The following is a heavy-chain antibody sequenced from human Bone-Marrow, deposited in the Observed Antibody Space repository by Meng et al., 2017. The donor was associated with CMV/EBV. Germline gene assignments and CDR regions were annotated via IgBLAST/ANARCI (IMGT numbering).Heavy chain of an antibody. CDR1: GFTFSSYA. V-gene: IGHV3-23*01. Sequence: GGSLRLSCAASGFTFSSYAMSWVRQAPGKGLEWVSAISGSGGSTYYADSVKGRFTISRDNAKNSLYLQMNSLRAEDTAVYYCARELRFLEGYYYYGMDVWGQGTTVTVSS. J-gene: IGHJ6*02. CDR3: ARELRFLEGYYYYGMDV. D-gene: IGHD3-3*01. CDR2: ISGSGGST.